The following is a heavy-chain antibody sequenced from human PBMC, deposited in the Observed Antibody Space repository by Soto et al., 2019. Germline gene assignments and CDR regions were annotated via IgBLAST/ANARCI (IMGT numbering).Heavy chain of an antibody. CDR1: GFTFTISA. CDR3: AADRDGVVIISSV. V-gene: IGHV1-58*01. CDR2: IVVGSGNT. D-gene: IGHD3-3*01. Sequence: SVKVSCKASGFTFTISAVQGVLQSRGQRLEWIGCIVVGSGNTNYAQKFQERVTITRDMPTSTAYMELSSLRSEDTAVYYCAADRDGVVIISSVWGQGTLVTVSS. J-gene: IGHJ4*02.